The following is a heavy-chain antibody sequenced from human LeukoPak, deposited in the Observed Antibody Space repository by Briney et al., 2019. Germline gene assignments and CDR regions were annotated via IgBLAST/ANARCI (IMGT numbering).Heavy chain of an antibody. CDR1: GFSVNDYY. Sequence: PGGSLRLSCVVSGFSVNDYYMSWIRQAPGKGLEWISDIGGSESIVSYGGSVRGRFTVSRDFAMNSLFLQLNGLSADDTAVYYRAREMVAGTFDSWGQGTLVTVSS. V-gene: IGHV3-11*01. CDR2: IGGSESIV. D-gene: IGHD1-7*01. J-gene: IGHJ4*02. CDR3: AREMVAGTFDS.